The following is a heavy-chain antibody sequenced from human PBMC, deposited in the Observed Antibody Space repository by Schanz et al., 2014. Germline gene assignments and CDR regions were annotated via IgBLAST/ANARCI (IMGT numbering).Heavy chain of an antibody. V-gene: IGHV3-48*01. CDR2: ITYNGGTI. CDR1: GFSFSSYA. D-gene: IGHD1-1*01. CDR3: ARDRRNADLDY. J-gene: IGHJ4*02. Sequence: EVQLVESGGGLVKPGGSLRLSCAASGFSFSSYAMSWVRQAPGKGLEWISYITYNGGTIYYADSVKGRFTISRDNAKNSLYLEMNSLRAEDTALYYCARDRRNADLDYWGQGTLVTVSS.